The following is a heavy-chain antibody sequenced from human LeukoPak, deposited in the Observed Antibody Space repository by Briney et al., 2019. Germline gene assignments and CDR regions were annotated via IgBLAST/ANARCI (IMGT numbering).Heavy chain of an antibody. D-gene: IGHD3-10*01. CDR3: AKDLHQPKVLLWFGELLSPLDY. J-gene: IGHJ4*02. Sequence: GGSLRLSCAASGFTFSSYAMSWVRQAPGKGLEWVSAISGSGGSTYYADSVKGRFTISRDNSKNTLYLQMNSLRAEDTAVYYCAKDLHQPKVLLWFGELLSPLDYWAREPWSPSPQ. V-gene: IGHV3-23*01. CDR1: GFTFSSYA. CDR2: ISGSGGST.